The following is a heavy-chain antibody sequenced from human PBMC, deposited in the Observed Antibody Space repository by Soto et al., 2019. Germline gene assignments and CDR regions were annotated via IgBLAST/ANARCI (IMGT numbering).Heavy chain of an antibody. J-gene: IGHJ5*01. V-gene: IGHV4-30-4*01. CDR2: IYKSTTT. CDR1: GDSISTVDYF. CDR3: ARGRYCLTGRCFPNWFDS. D-gene: IGHD2-15*01. Sequence: SETLSLTCSVSGDSISTVDYFWAWIRQPPGQALEYIGYIYKSTTTYYNPSFESRVAISLDTSKSQFSLNVTSVTAADAAVYFCARGRYCLTGRCFPNWFDSWGQGTLVTVSS.